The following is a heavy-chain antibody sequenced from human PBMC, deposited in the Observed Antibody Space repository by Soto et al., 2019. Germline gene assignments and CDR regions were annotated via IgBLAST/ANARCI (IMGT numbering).Heavy chain of an antibody. Sequence: PGGSLRLSCAASGFTFSSYSMNWVRQAPGKGLEWVSSISSSSSYIYYADSVKGRFTISRDNAKNSLYLQMNSLRAEDTAVYYCARDGSSWYDFDYWGQGTLVTVSS. V-gene: IGHV3-21*01. CDR1: GFTFSSYS. J-gene: IGHJ4*02. CDR2: ISSSSSYI. CDR3: ARDGSSWYDFDY. D-gene: IGHD6-13*01.